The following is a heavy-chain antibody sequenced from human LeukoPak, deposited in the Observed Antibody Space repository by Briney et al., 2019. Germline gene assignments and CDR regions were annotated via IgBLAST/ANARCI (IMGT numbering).Heavy chain of an antibody. CDR3: ARDLGVPAAIHFFDY. CDR1: GYTLTSYG. D-gene: IGHD2-2*01. Sequence: ASVKVSCKASGYTLTSYGISWVRQAPGQGLEWMGWISAYNGNTNYAQKLQGRVTMTTDTSTSTAYMELRSLRSDDTAVYYCARDLGVPAAIHFFDYWGQGTLATVSS. J-gene: IGHJ4*02. V-gene: IGHV1-18*01. CDR2: ISAYNGNT.